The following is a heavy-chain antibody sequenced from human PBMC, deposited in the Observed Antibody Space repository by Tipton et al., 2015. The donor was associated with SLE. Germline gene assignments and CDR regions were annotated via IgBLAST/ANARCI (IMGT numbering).Heavy chain of an antibody. V-gene: IGHV4-59*01. Sequence: GLVKPSETLSLTCTVSGGSISSFHWTWIRQPPGKGLEWIGYIQTSGSTNYNPSLKSRVTISVDTSKNQFSLKLSSVTAADTAVYYCARGLSLDWLLFLDFWGQGTLVTVSS. CDR2: IQTSGST. CDR3: ARGLSLDWLLFLDF. D-gene: IGHD3/OR15-3a*01. CDR1: GGSISSFH. J-gene: IGHJ4*02.